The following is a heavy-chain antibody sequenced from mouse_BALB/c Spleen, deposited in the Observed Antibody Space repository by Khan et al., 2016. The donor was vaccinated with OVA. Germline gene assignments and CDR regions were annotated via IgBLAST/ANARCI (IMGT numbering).Heavy chain of an antibody. CDR1: GFSLTSYG. D-gene: IGHD1-1*02. CDR2: IWSGGIT. J-gene: IGHJ2*01. V-gene: IGHV2-2*02. Sequence: VQLKQSGPGLVQPSQSLSITCTVSGFSLTSYGIHWVRQSPGKGLEWLGVIWSGGITDYNATFISRLSISKDISKSQGFFKMNSLQANDTAIYYCARNRNGYFDSWGQGTTLTVSS. CDR3: ARNRNGYFDS.